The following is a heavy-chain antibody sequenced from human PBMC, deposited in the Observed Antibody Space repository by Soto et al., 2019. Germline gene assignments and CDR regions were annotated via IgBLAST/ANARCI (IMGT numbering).Heavy chain of an antibody. J-gene: IGHJ4*02. Sequence: EVQLVESGGGLVKPGGSLRLSCAASGFTFISYTRNGVRQAPGRGLEWVSSISSTTNYIYYGDSMKARFTISRDNAKNSLYLEMNSLRAEDTAVYYCARESEDLTSNFDYWGQGTLVTVSS. V-gene: IGHV3-21*06. CDR1: GFTFISYT. CDR2: ISSTTNYI. CDR3: ARESEDLTSNFDY.